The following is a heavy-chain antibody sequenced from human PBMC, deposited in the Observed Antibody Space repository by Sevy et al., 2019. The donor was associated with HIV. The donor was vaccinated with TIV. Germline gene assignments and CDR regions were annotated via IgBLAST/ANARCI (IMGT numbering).Heavy chain of an antibody. J-gene: IGHJ4*02. CDR3: ARVGFNWNDVDY. Sequence: SETLSLTCTVSGGSMNIYYGSWIRQPPGKGLEWIGYFYYRGSTNYNPSLKSRFTISVDTSKNQFSLKLRSVTAADTAVYYCARVGFNWNDVDYWGQGTLVTVSS. CDR2: FYYRGST. D-gene: IGHD1-20*01. V-gene: IGHV4-59*01. CDR1: GGSMNIYY.